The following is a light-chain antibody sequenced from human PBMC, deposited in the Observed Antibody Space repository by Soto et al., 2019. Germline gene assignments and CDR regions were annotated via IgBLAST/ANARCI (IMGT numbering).Light chain of an antibody. J-gene: IGKJ5*01. CDR1: RSVSNNY. Sequence: EIRVTQTPVALSVKGEQAASLSCRPSRSVSNNYLAWYQQKPGQAPRLLIYGASNRATGIPDRFSGSGYETDLTITISSLEPEDFAAYYCQHRMNWPLTFGQGTRLEI. V-gene: IGKV3D-20*02. CDR2: GAS. CDR3: QHRMNWPLT.